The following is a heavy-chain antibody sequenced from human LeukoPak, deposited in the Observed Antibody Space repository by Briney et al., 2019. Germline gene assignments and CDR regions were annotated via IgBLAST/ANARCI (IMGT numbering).Heavy chain of an antibody. CDR1: GGSFSGYY. Sequence: SETLSLTCAVYGGSFSGYYWSWIRQPPGKGLEWIGEINHSGSTNYNPSLKSRVTISVDTSKNQFSLKLSSVTAADTAVYYCARGPYDCVWGRKTRDDYWGQGTLVTVSS. CDR3: ARGPYDCVWGRKTRDDY. D-gene: IGHD3-16*01. V-gene: IGHV4-34*01. J-gene: IGHJ4*02. CDR2: INHSGST.